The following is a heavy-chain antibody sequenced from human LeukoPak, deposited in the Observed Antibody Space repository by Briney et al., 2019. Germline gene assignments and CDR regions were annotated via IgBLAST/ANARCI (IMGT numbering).Heavy chain of an antibody. V-gene: IGHV4-59*01. D-gene: IGHD3-10*01. CDR1: GGSISNYY. Sequence: SETLSLTCTVSGGSISNYYWSWIRQPPGKGLEWIGYIYYSGKTKYNPPLESRVTISVDTSKNNFSLNLSSVTAADTAVYYCARYYFDSGSYPLDYWGQGTLVTVSS. CDR2: IYYSGKT. CDR3: ARYYFDSGSYPLDY. J-gene: IGHJ4*02.